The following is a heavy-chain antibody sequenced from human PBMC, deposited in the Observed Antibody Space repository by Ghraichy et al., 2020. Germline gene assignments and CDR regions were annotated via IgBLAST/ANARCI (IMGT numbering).Heavy chain of an antibody. D-gene: IGHD6-19*01. Sequence: SETLSLTCAVYGGSFSGYYWSWIRQPPGKGLEWIGEINHSGSTNYNTSLKSRVTISVDTSKNQFSLKLSSVTAADTAVYYCARGSSGWHLVDYWGQGTLVTVSS. CDR1: GGSFSGYY. CDR2: INHSGST. CDR3: ARGSSGWHLVDY. J-gene: IGHJ4*02. V-gene: IGHV4-34*01.